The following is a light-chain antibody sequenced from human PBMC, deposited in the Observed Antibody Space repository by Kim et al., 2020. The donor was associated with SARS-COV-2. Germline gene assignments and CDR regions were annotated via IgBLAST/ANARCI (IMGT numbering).Light chain of an antibody. J-gene: IGLJ1*01. CDR1: TIGSKG. V-gene: IGLV3-21*04. Sequence: PGKTARITCRGNTIGSKGVHWYQQKPGQAAVLVIYYDSDRSSGIPGRFSGSTSGNTATLTISRVEAGDEADYYCQVWDSSSDRNYVFGTGTKVTVL. CDR2: YDS. CDR3: QVWDSSSDRNYV.